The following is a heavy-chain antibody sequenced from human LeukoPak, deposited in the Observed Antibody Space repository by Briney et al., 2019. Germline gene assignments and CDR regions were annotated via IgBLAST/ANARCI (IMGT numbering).Heavy chain of an antibody. V-gene: IGHV3-23*01. D-gene: IGHD3-22*01. CDR1: GFTFSSYG. CDR2: ISNSGSET. Sequence: GGTLRLSCRVSGFTFSSYGMSWVRQAPGKGLEWVSSISNSGSETYYADSAQGRFIISRDNFENMLYLEMDSLRAEDTAVYYCAKNAVPYYDSSGAFDYWGQGTLVTVSS. CDR3: AKNAVPYYDSSGAFDY. J-gene: IGHJ4*02.